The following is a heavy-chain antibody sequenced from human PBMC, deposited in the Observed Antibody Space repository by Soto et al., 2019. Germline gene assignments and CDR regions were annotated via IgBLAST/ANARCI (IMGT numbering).Heavy chain of an antibody. D-gene: IGHD5-12*01. Sequence: PSETLSLTCAVYGGSFSGYYWSWIRQPPGKGLEWIGEINHSGSTNYNPSFKSRVTISVDTSKNQFSLKPGSVTAADTAVYYCARTLWIQFDYVGQGTLVNVSS. CDR2: INHSGST. V-gene: IGHV4-34*01. J-gene: IGHJ4*02. CDR1: GGSFSGYY. CDR3: ARTLWIQFDY.